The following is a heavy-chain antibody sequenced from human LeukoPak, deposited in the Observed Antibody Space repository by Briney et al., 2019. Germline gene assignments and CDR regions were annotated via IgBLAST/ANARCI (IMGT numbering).Heavy chain of an antibody. CDR1: GGSTSSYY. V-gene: IGHV4-59*01. CDR3: ARASWEFNLDY. Sequence: SETLSLTCSVSGGSTSSYYWSWIRQPPGKGLEWIGYIYKSGRTNYSPTLKSRVTISVDTSKNQFSLKLSSVTAADTAVYYCARASWEFNLDYWGQGALVTVSS. J-gene: IGHJ4*02. D-gene: IGHD3-10*01. CDR2: IYKSGRT.